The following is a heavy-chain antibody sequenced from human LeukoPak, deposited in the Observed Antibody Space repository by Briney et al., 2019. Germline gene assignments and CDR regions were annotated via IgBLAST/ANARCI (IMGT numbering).Heavy chain of an antibody. CDR3: ARGDTAMVVSWY. D-gene: IGHD5-18*01. CDR1: GFTFSSYS. Sequence: PGGSLRLSCAASGFTFSSYSMNWVRQAPGKGLEWVSSISSSSSYIYYADSVKGRFTISRDNAKNSLYLQMNSLRAEDTAVYYCARGDTAMVVSWYWGQGTLVTVSS. CDR2: ISSSSSYI. J-gene: IGHJ4*02. V-gene: IGHV3-21*01.